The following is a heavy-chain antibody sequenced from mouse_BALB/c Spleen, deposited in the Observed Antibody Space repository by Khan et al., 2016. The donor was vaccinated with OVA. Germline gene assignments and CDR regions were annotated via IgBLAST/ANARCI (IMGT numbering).Heavy chain of an antibody. J-gene: IGHJ1*01. CDR3: ATGASYGYFDV. Sequence: QVQLQQSGPELKKPGETVKISCKASGYTFTNYGMNWVKQAPGKGLKWMGWINTYTGEPTYTDDFKGRFAFSLETSASTAYLQINNLKNEDMATYFCATGASYGYFDVWGAGTTVTVSS. V-gene: IGHV9-1*02. CDR1: GYTFTNYG. CDR2: INTYTGEP.